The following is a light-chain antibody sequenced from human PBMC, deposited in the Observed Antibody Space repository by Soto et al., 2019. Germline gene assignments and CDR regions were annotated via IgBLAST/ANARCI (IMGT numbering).Light chain of an antibody. CDR3: QQYSDWPLT. V-gene: IGKV3-15*01. J-gene: IGKJ4*01. CDR2: GAS. CDR1: QTLYYN. Sequence: EIVMTQSPATLSVSPGERATLSCRASQTLYYNLAWYQQKLGQAPRLLIYGASARATDIPARFSGSGSGTEFTLTISGLQSEDVAIYYCQQYSDWPLTFGGGTKVEIK.